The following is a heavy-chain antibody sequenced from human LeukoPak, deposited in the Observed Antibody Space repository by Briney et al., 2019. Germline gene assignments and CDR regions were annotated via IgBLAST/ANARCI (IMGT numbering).Heavy chain of an antibody. J-gene: IGHJ5*02. CDR1: GCSISSGDYY. V-gene: IGHV4-30-4*01. Sequence: SETLSLTCTVSGCSISSGDYYWSWIRQPPGKGLEWIGYIYYSGSTYYNPSLKSRVTISVDTSKNQFSLKLSSVTAADTAVYYCARNVDIVATIGSPWFDPWGQGTLVTVSS. CDR3: ARNVDIVATIGSPWFDP. D-gene: IGHD5-12*01. CDR2: IYYSGST.